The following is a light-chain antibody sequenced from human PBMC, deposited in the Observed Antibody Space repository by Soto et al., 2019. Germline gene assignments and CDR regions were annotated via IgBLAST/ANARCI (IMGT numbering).Light chain of an antibody. CDR3: QQSYSTPRT. CDR2: KAT. Sequence: GDRVTITCRASQRIDTWLAWYQQKPGTAPKLLIYKATILQSGVPSRFSGSGSGTEFTLAISSLEPDDFATYYCQQSYSTPRTFGQGTKVDIK. CDR1: QRIDTW. J-gene: IGKJ1*01. V-gene: IGKV1-5*03.